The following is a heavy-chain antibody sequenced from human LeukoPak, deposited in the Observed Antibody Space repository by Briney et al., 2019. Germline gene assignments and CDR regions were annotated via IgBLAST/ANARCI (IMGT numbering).Heavy chain of an antibody. CDR2: INQDGREK. Sequence: GGSLRLSCAVSGFTFRMTWVCQVPGKGLQWVANINQDGREKYYMDSMKGRLNISRDNTENSVFLQLTSLRPEDTGIYFCAKGRDYGDYWGQGTLVAVSS. CDR3: AKGRDYGDY. CDR1: GFTFR. V-gene: IGHV3-7*01. J-gene: IGHJ4*02.